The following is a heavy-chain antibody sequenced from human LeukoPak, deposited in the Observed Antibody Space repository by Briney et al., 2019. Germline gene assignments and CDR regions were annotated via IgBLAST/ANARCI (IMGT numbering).Heavy chain of an antibody. CDR1: GFTFSRYA. V-gene: IGHV3-64*01. Sequence: QPGGSLRLSCAASGFTFSRYAMHWVRQAPGKGLESVSAISSNGGSTYYANSVKGRFTISRDNSKNTLYLQMGSLRAEDLAVYYFARDFGLTGKVDYWGQGTLVTVSS. CDR3: ARDFGLTGKVDY. CDR2: ISSNGGST. D-gene: IGHD1-20*01. J-gene: IGHJ4*02.